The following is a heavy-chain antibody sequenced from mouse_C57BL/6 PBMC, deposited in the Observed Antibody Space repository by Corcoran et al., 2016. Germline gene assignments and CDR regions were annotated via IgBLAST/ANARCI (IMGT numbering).Heavy chain of an antibody. CDR2: INPNNGGT. V-gene: IGHV1-18*01. CDR3: ARGIYDGYYLYAMDY. D-gene: IGHD2-3*01. Sequence: EVQLQQSGPELVKPGASVKIPCKASGYTFTDYNMDWVKQSHGKSLEWIGDINPNNGGTIYNQKFKDKATLTVDKSSSTAYMELRSLTSEDTAVYYCARGIYDGYYLYAMDYCGQGTSVTVSS. CDR1: GYTFTDYN. J-gene: IGHJ4*01.